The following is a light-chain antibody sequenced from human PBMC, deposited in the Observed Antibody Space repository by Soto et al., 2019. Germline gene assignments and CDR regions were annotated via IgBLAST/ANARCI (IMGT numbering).Light chain of an antibody. V-gene: IGLV3-21*04. CDR2: FDR. Sequence: SYELTQPPSVSVAPGKTARITCGGNNIGSKGVHWYQQKPGQAPVLVIYFDRERPSRIPERFTGSNSGNTATLTISRVEAGDEADYYCQVWDSKGVFGGGTKVTVL. J-gene: IGLJ3*02. CDR1: NIGSKG. CDR3: QVWDSKGV.